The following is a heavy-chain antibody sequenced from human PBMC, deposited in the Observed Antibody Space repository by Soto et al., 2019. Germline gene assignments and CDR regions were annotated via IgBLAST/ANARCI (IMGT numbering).Heavy chain of an antibody. J-gene: IGHJ4*02. CDR1: GYTFTSCG. V-gene: IGHV1-2*04. CDR2: INPNSGGT. Sequence: ASVKVSCKASGYTFTSCGISWVRQAPGQGLEWMGWINPNSGGTNYAQKFQGWVTMTRDTSISTAYMELSRLRSDDTAVYYCARGDGTYYYDSSGYSKFDYWGQGTLVTVSS. D-gene: IGHD3-22*01. CDR3: ARGDGTYYYDSSGYSKFDY.